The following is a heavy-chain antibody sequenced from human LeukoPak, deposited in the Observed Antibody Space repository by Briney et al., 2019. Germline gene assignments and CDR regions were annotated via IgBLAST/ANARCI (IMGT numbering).Heavy chain of an antibody. J-gene: IGHJ3*02. V-gene: IGHV3-30*18. CDR3: AKVRRGTGLSGWGRAHDAFDI. D-gene: IGHD6-19*01. CDR2: ISYDGSNR. Sequence: PGGSLRLSCATSGFTFSSYGMHWVRQAPGKGLEWVAVISYDGSNRFYADSVKGRFTISRDNSKNTLYLQMNSLRAEDTAVYYCAKVRRGTGLSGWGRAHDAFDIWGQGTMVTVSS. CDR1: GFTFSSYG.